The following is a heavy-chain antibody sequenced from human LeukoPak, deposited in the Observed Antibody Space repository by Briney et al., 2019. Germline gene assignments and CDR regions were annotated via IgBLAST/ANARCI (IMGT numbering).Heavy chain of an antibody. V-gene: IGHV3-53*01. CDR1: GFTVSSIY. CDR3: ARRSEGGSVAFAF. J-gene: IGHJ3*01. Sequence: GGSLRLSCAASGFTVSSIYMSWVRQAPGKGLEWVSLIYSGDRTYYADSVKGRFTISRGNSKNMLYLEMNSLRAEDTAVYYCARRSEGGSVAFAFWGQGTMVAVPS. D-gene: IGHD3-16*01. CDR2: IYSGDRT.